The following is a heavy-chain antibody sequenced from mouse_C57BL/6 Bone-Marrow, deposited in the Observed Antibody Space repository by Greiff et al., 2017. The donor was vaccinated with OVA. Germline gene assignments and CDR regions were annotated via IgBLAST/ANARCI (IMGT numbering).Heavy chain of an antibody. CDR2: IHPNSGNT. CDR3: ARGILRPCWFAY. D-gene: IGHD1-2*01. CDR1: GYTFTSYW. Sequence: VQLLQSGAELVKPGASVKLSCTASGYTFTSYWMHWVQQRPGQGLEWIVKIHPNSGNTYYTEKFKSKATLTADKASNTAYMQLTSLTSEDSAIYYCARGILRPCWFAYWGQGTLVTVST. V-gene: IGHV1-64*01. J-gene: IGHJ3*01.